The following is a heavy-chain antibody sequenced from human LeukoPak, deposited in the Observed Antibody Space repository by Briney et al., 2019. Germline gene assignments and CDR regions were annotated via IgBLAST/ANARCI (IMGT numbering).Heavy chain of an antibody. CDR2: IKQDGSDT. V-gene: IGHV3-7*01. Sequence: PGVSLRLSCAAWGIISSSYLMTWVRQARGKGLEWVANIKQDGSDTYYVDSVKGRFPISRDNAQHSLHLQMNSLRVEDTAVYYCALLRGGNYWGQGALVTVSS. J-gene: IGHJ4*02. CDR1: GIISSSYL. D-gene: IGHD3-10*01. CDR3: ALLRGGNY.